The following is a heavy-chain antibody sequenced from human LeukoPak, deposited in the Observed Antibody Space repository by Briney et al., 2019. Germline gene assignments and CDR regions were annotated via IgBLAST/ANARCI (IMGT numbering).Heavy chain of an antibody. Sequence: GGSLRLSCAASKFTFSSYWMSWVRQAPGKGLEWVANIKQDGSVQFYMDSLKGRFSVSRDNAKNSLYLQMDGLRVEDTAVYYCTRLQIAVAGPNWFDPWGQGTLVTVSS. CDR2: IKQDGSVQ. D-gene: IGHD6-19*01. CDR3: TRLQIAVAGPNWFDP. J-gene: IGHJ5*02. V-gene: IGHV3-7*01. CDR1: KFTFSSYW.